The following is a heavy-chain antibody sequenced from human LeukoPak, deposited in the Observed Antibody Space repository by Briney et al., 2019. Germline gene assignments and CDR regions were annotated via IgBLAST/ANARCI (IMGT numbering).Heavy chain of an antibody. CDR2: IYYSGST. D-gene: IGHD3-22*01. J-gene: IGHJ4*02. CDR1: GGSLSSYY. Sequence: SETLSLTCTVSGGSLSSYYRSWIRQPPGKGLEWIGYIYYSGSTNYNPSLKSRVTISVDTPKNEFYLKLSSATAADTAVYYCAREGYDSSGYYYPFLYDYWGQGTLVTVSS. CDR3: AREGYDSSGYYYPFLYDY. V-gene: IGHV4-59*01.